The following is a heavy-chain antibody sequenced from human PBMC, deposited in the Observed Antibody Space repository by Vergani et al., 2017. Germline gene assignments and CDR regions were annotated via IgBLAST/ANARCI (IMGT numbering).Heavy chain of an antibody. CDR1: GFTFSSYG. D-gene: IGHD5-18*01. J-gene: IGHJ4*02. Sequence: QVQLVESGGGVVQPGRSLRLSCAASGFTFSSYGMHWVRQAPGKGLEWVAVISYDGSNKYYADSVKGRFTISRDNSKNTLYLQMNSLRAEDTAVYYCARDLIFTSRWIQLWTTLDYWGQGTLVTVSS. V-gene: IGHV3-30*03. CDR2: ISYDGSNK. CDR3: ARDLIFTSRWIQLWTTLDY.